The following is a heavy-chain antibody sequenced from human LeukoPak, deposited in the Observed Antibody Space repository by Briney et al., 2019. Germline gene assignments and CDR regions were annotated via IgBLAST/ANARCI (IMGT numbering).Heavy chain of an antibody. CDR2: IYYSGST. Sequence: TETLSLTCTVSGGSISSYYWSWIRQPPGKGPEWIGYIYYSGSTNYNPSLKSRVTISVDTSKNQFSLKLSSVTAADTAVYYCARARSYYYGSGSYPPEFAFDIRGQGTMVTVSS. CDR1: GGSISSYY. V-gene: IGHV4-59*01. D-gene: IGHD3-10*01. CDR3: ARARSYYYGSGSYPPEFAFDI. J-gene: IGHJ3*02.